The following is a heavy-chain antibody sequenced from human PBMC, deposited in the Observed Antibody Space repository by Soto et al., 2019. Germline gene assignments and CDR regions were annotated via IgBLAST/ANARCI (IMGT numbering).Heavy chain of an antibody. CDR1: GFTFGDYS. D-gene: IGHD2-2*01. CDR2: IRSKAYGGTT. J-gene: IGHJ4*02. V-gene: IGHV3-49*03. CDR3: TRDGEDIVLVDNWNFAYFDY. Sequence: GGSLRLSCTASGFTFGDYSMSWFRQAPGKGLEWVGFIRSKAYGGTTEYAASVKGRFTISRDDSKSIAYLQMNSLKTEDTAVYYCTRDGEDIVLVDNWNFAYFDYWGQGT.